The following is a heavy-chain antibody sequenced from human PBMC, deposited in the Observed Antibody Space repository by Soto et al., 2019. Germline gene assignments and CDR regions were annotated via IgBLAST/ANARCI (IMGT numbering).Heavy chain of an antibody. CDR3: ASDLDCGGGSCYSVYYYYGMDV. CDR1: GFTFSSYG. CDR2: IWYDGSNK. J-gene: IGHJ6*02. D-gene: IGHD2-15*01. V-gene: IGHV3-33*01. Sequence: PGGSLRLSCAASGFTFSSYGMHWVRQAPGKGLEWVAVIWYDGSNKYYADSVKGRFTISRDNSKNTLYLQMNSLRAEDTAVYYCASDLDCGGGSCYSVYYYYGMDVWGQGTTVTVSS.